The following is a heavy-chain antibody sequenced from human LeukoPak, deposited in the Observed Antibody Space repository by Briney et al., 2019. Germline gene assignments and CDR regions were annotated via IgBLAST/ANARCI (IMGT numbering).Heavy chain of an antibody. V-gene: IGHV3-9*01. D-gene: IGHD4-17*01. J-gene: IGHJ4*02. Sequence: GGSLRLSCAASGFTFDDYAMHWVRQAPGKGLEWVSGISWNSGSIGYADSVKGRFTISRDNAKNSPYLQMNSLRAEDTALYYCAKAKHYGDYIIDYWGQGTLVTVSS. CDR3: AKAKHYGDYIIDY. CDR1: GFTFDDYA. CDR2: ISWNSGSI.